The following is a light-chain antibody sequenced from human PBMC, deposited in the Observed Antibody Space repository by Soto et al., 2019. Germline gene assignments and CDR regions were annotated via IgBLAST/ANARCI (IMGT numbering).Light chain of an antibody. J-gene: IGKJ5*01. CDR2: GAS. Sequence: IVLTQSPATLSLSAGERATLCCRASQSVSNNYLAWYQQKPGQAPRLLIYGASTRATAIPARFSGSGSGTEFTLTISSLQSEDFALYYCQQYDSWPPITFGQGTRLDI. V-gene: IGKV3-15*01. CDR1: QSVSNN. CDR3: QQYDSWPPIT.